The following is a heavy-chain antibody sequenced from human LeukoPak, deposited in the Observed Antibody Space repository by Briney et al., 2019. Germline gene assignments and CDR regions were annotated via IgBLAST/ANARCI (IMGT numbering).Heavy chain of an antibody. Sequence: TGRSLRLSCAASGFAFSSYGMHWVRQAPGKGLEWVAVIWYDGSNKYYADSVKGRFTISRDNSKNTLYLQMNSLRSEDRAVYYCAKALAGTGLGYWGQGTLVTVSS. V-gene: IGHV3-33*06. J-gene: IGHJ4*02. CDR2: IWYDGSNK. CDR1: GFAFSSYG. CDR3: AKALAGTGLGY. D-gene: IGHD6-13*01.